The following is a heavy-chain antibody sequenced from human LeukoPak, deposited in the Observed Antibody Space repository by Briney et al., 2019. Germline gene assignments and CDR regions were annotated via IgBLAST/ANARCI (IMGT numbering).Heavy chain of an antibody. CDR3: ATRGETGYSYGPYYFDY. J-gene: IGHJ4*02. V-gene: IGHV1-24*01. D-gene: IGHD5-18*01. CDR1: GYILTELS. Sequence: ASVKVSCKVSGYILTELSMHWVRQAPGKGLEWMGGFDPEDGETIYAQKFQGRVTMTADTSTDTAYMELSSLRSEDTAVYYCATRGETGYSYGPYYFDYWGQGTLVTVSS. CDR2: FDPEDGET.